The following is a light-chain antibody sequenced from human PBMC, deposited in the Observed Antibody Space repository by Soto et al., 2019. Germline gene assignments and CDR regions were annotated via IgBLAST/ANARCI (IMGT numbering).Light chain of an antibody. CDR3: QQYGSSPRT. V-gene: IGKV3-20*01. CDR2: GAS. Sequence: EIVFTQSPGTLSLSPGERATLSFRASQTVSSSSLAWYQQKPGQAPRLLIFGASTRAAGFPDRFSGSGSGTDFTLTISRLEPEDFAVYYCQQYGSSPRTFGQGTKVDIK. CDR1: QTVSSSS. J-gene: IGKJ1*01.